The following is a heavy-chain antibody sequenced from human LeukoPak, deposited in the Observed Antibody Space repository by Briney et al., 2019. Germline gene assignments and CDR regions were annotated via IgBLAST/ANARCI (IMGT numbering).Heavy chain of an antibody. CDR2: IEQDGCEK. Sequence: GGSLRLSCAASGFTFSSYWMSWVRQAPGTGLESVANIEQDGCEKYYVDSVKGRFTISRDNAKNSLYLQMNSLRAEDTAVYYCASRYCSGGSCYGGPDAFDIWGQGTMVTVSS. J-gene: IGHJ3*02. CDR3: ASRYCSGGSCYGGPDAFDI. D-gene: IGHD2-15*01. CDR1: GFTFSSYW. V-gene: IGHV3-7*01.